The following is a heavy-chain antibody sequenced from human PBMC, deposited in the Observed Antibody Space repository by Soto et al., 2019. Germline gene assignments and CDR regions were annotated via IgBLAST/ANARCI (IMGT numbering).Heavy chain of an antibody. Sequence: GGSLRLSCAASGFTFSSYWMHWVRQAPGKGLVWVSRIKSDGSSTTYADSVKGRFTISRDNAKNTVYLQMNSLRAEDTAVYYCARGFNYCLDYWGQGTLVTVS. D-gene: IGHD1-1*01. CDR2: IKSDGSST. CDR3: ARGFNYCLDY. V-gene: IGHV3-74*01. CDR1: GFTFSSYW. J-gene: IGHJ4*02.